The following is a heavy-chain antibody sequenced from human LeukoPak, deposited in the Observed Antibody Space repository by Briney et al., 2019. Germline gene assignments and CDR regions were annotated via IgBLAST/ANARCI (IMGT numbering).Heavy chain of an antibody. CDR2: ISGSGDNM. CDR1: KFTFNNYA. D-gene: IGHD1-26*01. Sequence: GGSLRLSCLASKFTFNNYAMTWVRQAPGKGLEWVSSISGSGDNMDYADSVKGRFTISRDNSENTLYLQMNSLRGEDTAVYYCTRDGYSGSYYRLYYFFMDVWGKGTTVTVSS. CDR3: TRDGYSGSYYRLYYFFMDV. J-gene: IGHJ6*03. V-gene: IGHV3-23*01.